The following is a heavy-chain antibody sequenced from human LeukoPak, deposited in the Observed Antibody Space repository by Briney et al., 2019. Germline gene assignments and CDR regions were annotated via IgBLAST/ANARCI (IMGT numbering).Heavy chain of an antibody. D-gene: IGHD3-10*01. CDR3: ARGGSGSYVVDP. CDR1: GGSISSTNW. V-gene: IGHV4-4*02. CDR2: IYHSGST. Sequence: SETLSLTCAVSGGSISSTNWWSWVRQPPGQGLEWIGEIYHSGSTNYNPSLKSRVTISVDKSKNEFFLKLTSVTAADTAVYFCARGGSGSYVVDPWGQGTLVIVSS. J-gene: IGHJ5*02.